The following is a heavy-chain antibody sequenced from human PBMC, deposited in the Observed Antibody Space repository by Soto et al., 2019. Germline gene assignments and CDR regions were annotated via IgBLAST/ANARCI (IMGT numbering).Heavy chain of an antibody. Sequence: SETLSLTCTVSGGSISSYYWSWIRQPPGKGLEWIGYIYFRGTTNYNPSLKSRVTMSADTSKNQFSLKLSSVTAADTAVYYCARGQSDWFFDWGQGTLVTVSS. CDR3: ARGQSDWFFD. CDR2: IYFRGTT. CDR1: GGSISSYY. V-gene: IGHV4-59*12. D-gene: IGHD3-9*01. J-gene: IGHJ4*02.